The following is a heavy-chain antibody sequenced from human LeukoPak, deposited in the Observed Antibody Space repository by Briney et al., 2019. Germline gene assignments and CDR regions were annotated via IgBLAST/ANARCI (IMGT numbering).Heavy chain of an antibody. D-gene: IGHD6-13*01. CDR1: GFTFSGSA. J-gene: IGHJ6*02. V-gene: IGHV3-73*01. Sequence: GSLRLSCAASGFTFSGSAMPWVRQACGQGLEWVGRIRSKANTYATAYAASVKGRFTISRDDSKNTAYLQLNSLKTEDTAVYYCTTAGGTDFYDYGLDAWGQGTTVTVSS. CDR2: IRSKANTYAT. CDR3: TTAGGTDFYDYGLDA.